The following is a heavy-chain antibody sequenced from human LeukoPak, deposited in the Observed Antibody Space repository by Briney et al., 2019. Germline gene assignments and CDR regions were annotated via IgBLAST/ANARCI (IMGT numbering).Heavy chain of an antibody. CDR1: GFTFSSYE. J-gene: IGHJ3*02. V-gene: IGHV3-21*01. Sequence: TGGSLRLSCAASGFTFSSYEMNWVRQAPGKGLEWVSSITTSSSYIYYADSVKGRFTISRDNAKNSLYLQMNSLRVEDTAVYYCVRVGSSFDIWGQGTMVTVSS. CDR3: VRVGSSFDI. D-gene: IGHD3-10*01. CDR2: ITTSSSYI.